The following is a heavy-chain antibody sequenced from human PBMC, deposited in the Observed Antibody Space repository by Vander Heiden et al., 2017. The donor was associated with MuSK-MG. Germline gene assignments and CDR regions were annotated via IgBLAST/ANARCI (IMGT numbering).Heavy chain of an antibody. CDR3: AKATKAYYDFWSPAEYFQH. Sequence: EVQLVESGGVVVQPGGSLRLSCAASGFTFDDYTMPWVRQAPGKGLEWVSLISWDGGSTYYADSVKGRFTISRDNSKNSLYLQMNSLRTEDTALYYCAKATKAYYDFWSPAEYFQHWGQGTLVTVSS. CDR1: GFTFDDYT. CDR2: ISWDGGST. J-gene: IGHJ1*01. D-gene: IGHD3-3*01. V-gene: IGHV3-43*01.